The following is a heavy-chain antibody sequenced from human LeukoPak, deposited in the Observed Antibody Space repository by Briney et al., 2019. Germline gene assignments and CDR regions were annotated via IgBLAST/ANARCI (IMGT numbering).Heavy chain of an antibody. CDR3: AGGYYYDSRGPRWVEYDY. J-gene: IGHJ4*02. CDR2: IYPGDSDT. D-gene: IGHD3-22*01. V-gene: IGHV5-51*01. CDR1: GYSFTSYW. Sequence: GESLKISCKGSGYSFTSYWIGWVRQMPGKGLEWMGIIYPGDSDTRYSPSFQGQVTISADKSISTAYLQWSSLKASDTAMYYCAGGYYYDSRGPRWVEYDYWGQGTLVTVSS.